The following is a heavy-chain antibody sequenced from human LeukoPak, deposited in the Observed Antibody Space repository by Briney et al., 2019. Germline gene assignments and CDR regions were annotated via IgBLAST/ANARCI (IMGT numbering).Heavy chain of an antibody. Sequence: SETLSLTCTVSGGSISGYYWSWIRQPPGKGLEWVGYISYSGSTNYKPSLKSRVTISVDRSKNQFSLKLSSVTAADTAVYYCARGRPVAVAGSSFDYWGQGTLVTVSS. CDR2: ISYSGST. V-gene: IGHV4-59*12. CDR1: GGSISGYY. CDR3: ARGRPVAVAGSSFDY. J-gene: IGHJ4*02. D-gene: IGHD6-19*01.